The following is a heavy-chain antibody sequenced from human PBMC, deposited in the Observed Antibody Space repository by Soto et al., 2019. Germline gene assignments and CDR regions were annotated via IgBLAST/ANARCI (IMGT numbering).Heavy chain of an antibody. Sequence: EVQLFESGGGLVQPGGSLRLSCAASGFTFSSSAMSWVRQAPGKGLEWVSLISVPGGSANSAVSVKGRFTIDIDKSKNSVYLQMNSLRAEDTAVYYCGGHWYNYWGQGTLVTVSS. V-gene: IGHV3-23*01. CDR2: ISVPGGSA. J-gene: IGHJ4*02. CDR3: GGHWYNY. CDR1: GFTFSSSA. D-gene: IGHD1-20*01.